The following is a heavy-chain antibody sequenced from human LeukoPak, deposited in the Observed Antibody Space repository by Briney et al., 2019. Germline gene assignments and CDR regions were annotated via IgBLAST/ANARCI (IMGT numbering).Heavy chain of an antibody. D-gene: IGHD5-24*01. CDR3: ARKGGYNYPPFDY. CDR2: ISSSSSYI. J-gene: IGHJ4*02. CDR1: GFTFSIYS. V-gene: IGHV3-21*01. Sequence: GGSLRLSCAAAGFTFSIYSMNWVRQAPGKGLEWVSSISSSSSYIYYADSVKGRFTISRDNAKNSLYLQMNSLRAEDTAVYYCARKGGYNYPPFDYWGQGTLVTVSS.